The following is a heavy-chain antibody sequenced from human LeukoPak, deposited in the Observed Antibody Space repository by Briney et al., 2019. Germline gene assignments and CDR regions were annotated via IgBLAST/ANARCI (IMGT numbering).Heavy chain of an antibody. Sequence: GGSLRLSCAASGFTFSSYGMHWVRQAPGKGLEWVAVIWYDGSNKYYADSVKGRFTISRDNSKNTLYLQMNSLRAEDTAVYYCARDRKVYGSAYNFDYWGQGTLVTVSS. J-gene: IGHJ4*02. CDR1: GFTFSSYG. CDR2: IWYDGSNK. CDR3: ARDRKVYGSAYNFDY. V-gene: IGHV3-33*01. D-gene: IGHD3-10*01.